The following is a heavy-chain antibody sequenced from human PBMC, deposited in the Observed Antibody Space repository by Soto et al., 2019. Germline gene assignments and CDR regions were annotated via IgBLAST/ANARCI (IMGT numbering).Heavy chain of an antibody. CDR1: GFTFNTYV. J-gene: IGHJ4*02. CDR2: MWYDESKK. CDR3: ARGARDFDY. V-gene: IGHV3-33*01. D-gene: IGHD3-16*01. Sequence: XGSLRLSCAASGFTFNTYVMHWVRQAPGKGLEWVALMWYDESKKYYGDSVRGRFTISRDNSRDTLYLQMNSLRVEDTAVYYCARGARDFDYWGQGTLVTVSS.